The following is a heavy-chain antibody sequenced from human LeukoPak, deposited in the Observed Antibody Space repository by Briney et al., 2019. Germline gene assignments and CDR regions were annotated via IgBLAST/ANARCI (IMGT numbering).Heavy chain of an antibody. J-gene: IGHJ5*02. CDR1: GGSISSSSSY. CDR2: IYYSGST. V-gene: IGHV4-39*07. CDR3: ARVFIGIVGATSHWFDP. Sequence: SETLSLTCTVSGGSISSSSSYWGWIRQPPGKGLEWIGSIYYSGSTYYNPSLKSRVTISVDTSKNQFSLKLSSVTAADTAVYYCARVFIGIVGATSHWFDPWGQGTLVTVSS. D-gene: IGHD1-26*01.